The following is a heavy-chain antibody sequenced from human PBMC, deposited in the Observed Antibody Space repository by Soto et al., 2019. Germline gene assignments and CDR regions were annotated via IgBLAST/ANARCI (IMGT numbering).Heavy chain of an antibody. V-gene: IGHV4-61*01. J-gene: IGHJ5*02. CDR1: GGSVSSGSYY. Sequence: SETLSLTCTVSGGSVSSGSYYWSWIRQPPGKGLEWIGYIYYSGSTNYNPSLKSRVTISVDTSKNQFSLKLSSVTAADTAVYYCARDSYYYDSSGYYLFDPWGQGTLVTVSS. CDR3: ARDSYYYDSSGYYLFDP. CDR2: IYYSGST. D-gene: IGHD3-22*01.